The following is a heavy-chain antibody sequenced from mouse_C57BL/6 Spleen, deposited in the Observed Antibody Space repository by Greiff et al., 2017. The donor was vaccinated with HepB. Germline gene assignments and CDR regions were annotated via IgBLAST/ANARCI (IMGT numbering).Heavy chain of an antibody. Sequence: QVQLQQSGAELARPGASVKLSCKASGYTFTSYGISWVKQTTGQGLEWIGEIYPRSGNTYYNEKFKGKATLTADKSSSTAYMELRSLTSEDSAVYFCARYGYDSMDYWGQGTSVTVSS. CDR3: ARYGYDSMDY. D-gene: IGHD2-2*01. V-gene: IGHV1-81*01. J-gene: IGHJ4*01. CDR2: IYPRSGNT. CDR1: GYTFTSYG.